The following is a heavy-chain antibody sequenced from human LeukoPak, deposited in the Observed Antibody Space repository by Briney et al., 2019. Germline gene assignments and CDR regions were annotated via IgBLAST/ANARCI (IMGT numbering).Heavy chain of an antibody. CDR2: IRPDGDRT. D-gene: IGHD6-19*01. Sequence: GGSLRLSCSASGFTFSTYAITWVRQGPGKGLEWVSAIRPDGDRTYYANSVRGRFTISRDNSKDTVYLQINGLRVEDSAVYYCAREQSGTRGWYTVDYWGQGTLVTVSS. V-gene: IGHV3-23*01. CDR3: AREQSGTRGWYTVDY. J-gene: IGHJ4*02. CDR1: GFTFSTYA.